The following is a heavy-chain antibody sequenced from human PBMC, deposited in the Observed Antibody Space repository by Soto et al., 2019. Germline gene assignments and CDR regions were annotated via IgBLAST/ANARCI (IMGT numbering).Heavy chain of an antibody. CDR3: ARGRSDDYFDY. CDR2: IKQDGSEK. CDR1: GFTFSGYY. V-gene: IGHV3-7*01. J-gene: IGHJ4*02. D-gene: IGHD2-15*01. Sequence: EVQLVESGGGLVQPGGSLRLSCAASGFTFSGYYMTWVRQSPGRGLEWVGNIKQDGSEKYYVDSLKGRFSISRDNAKKSLYLQMNSLRVKDTAVYYCARGRSDDYFDYWSQGTLVTVSS.